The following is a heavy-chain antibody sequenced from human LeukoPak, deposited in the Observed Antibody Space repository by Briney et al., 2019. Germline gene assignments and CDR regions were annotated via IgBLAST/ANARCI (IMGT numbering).Heavy chain of an antibody. CDR2: ISRSSTDT. D-gene: IGHD3-10*01. CDR3: ARKTYYYDSGSYSKSYYFDY. CDR1: GFTFTDFY. J-gene: IGHJ4*02. Sequence: GGSLRLSCAASGFTFTDFYMSWIRQAPGKGLEWLSDISRSSTDTNYADSVKGRFTISRDNAKNSLFLQLTSLRAEATAVYYCARKTYYYDSGSYSKSYYFDYWGQGTLVTVSS. V-gene: IGHV3-11*06.